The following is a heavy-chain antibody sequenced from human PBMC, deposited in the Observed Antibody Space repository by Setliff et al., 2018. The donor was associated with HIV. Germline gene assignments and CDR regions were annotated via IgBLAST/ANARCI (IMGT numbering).Heavy chain of an antibody. CDR2: MYKGGKT. D-gene: IGHD5-18*01. V-gene: IGHV3-66*02. J-gene: IGHJ4*02. CDR3: AKGGYGGAYYVAGY. Sequence: PGGSLRLSCEASGFSVTDTYMGWVRQAPGKGLEWVTVMYKGGKTYSADFVKGRFTIARDDSKNTVSLQMTNLGTGDTATYYCAKGGYGGAYYVAGYWGQGTLVTVSS. CDR1: GFSVTDTY.